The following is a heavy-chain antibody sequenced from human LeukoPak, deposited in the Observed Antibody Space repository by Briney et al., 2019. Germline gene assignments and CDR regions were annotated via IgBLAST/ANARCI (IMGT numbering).Heavy chain of an antibody. J-gene: IGHJ6*02. CDR2: ISGDGRIT. CDR1: RFTFSNYW. Sequence: GGSLRLSCAASRFTFSNYWMHWVRQGPGKGLVWVSRISGDGRITRNADSVKGRFFISRDNAKNTLYLQMNSLRAEDTAVYYCAKDPGFGDYYYGMDVWGQGTTVTVSS. D-gene: IGHD3-10*01. CDR3: AKDPGFGDYYYGMDV. V-gene: IGHV3-74*01.